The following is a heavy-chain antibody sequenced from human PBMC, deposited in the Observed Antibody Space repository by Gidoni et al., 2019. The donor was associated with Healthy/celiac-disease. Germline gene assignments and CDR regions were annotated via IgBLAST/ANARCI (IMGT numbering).Heavy chain of an antibody. Sequence: EVQLVESGGGLVKPGGSLRLSCAASGFTSSNAWMSWVRPAPGKGLEWVGRIKSKTDGGTTDYAAPVKGRFTISRDDSKNTLYLQMNSLKTEDTAVYYCTTEWHYYDSSGYPAAFDIWGQGTMVTVSS. CDR2: IKSKTDGGTT. J-gene: IGHJ3*02. D-gene: IGHD3-22*01. V-gene: IGHV3-15*01. CDR3: TTEWHYYDSSGYPAAFDI. CDR1: GFTSSNAW.